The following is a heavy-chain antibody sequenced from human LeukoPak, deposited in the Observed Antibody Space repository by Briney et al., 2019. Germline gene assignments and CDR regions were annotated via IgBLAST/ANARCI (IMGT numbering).Heavy chain of an antibody. J-gene: IGHJ4*02. CDR2: INSDGSST. D-gene: IGHD3-10*01. CDR1: VFTLSSHW. CDR3: AREAITMVRGVFINQYYFDY. Sequence: GGSLSLSCAASVFTLSSHWMHWVRHAPGKGLVWVSRINSDGSSTSYADSVKGRFTISRDNAKNSLYLQMNSMRAEDTAVYYCAREAITMVRGVFINQYYFDYWGQGILVTVSS. V-gene: IGHV3-74*01.